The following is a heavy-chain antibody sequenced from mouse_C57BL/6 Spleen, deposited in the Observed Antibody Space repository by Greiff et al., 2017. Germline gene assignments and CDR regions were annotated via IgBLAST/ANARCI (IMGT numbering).Heavy chain of an antibody. V-gene: IGHV1-15*01. Sequence: VQLQPSGAELVRPGASVTLSCKASGYTFTDYEMHWVKQTPVHGLEWIGAIDPETGGTAYNQKFKGKSILTADKSSSTAYMELRSLTSEDSAVYYCTSPPITTVVAQYYFDYWGQGTTLTVSS. D-gene: IGHD1-1*01. CDR1: GYTFTDYE. CDR3: TSPPITTVVAQYYFDY. CDR2: IDPETGGT. J-gene: IGHJ2*01.